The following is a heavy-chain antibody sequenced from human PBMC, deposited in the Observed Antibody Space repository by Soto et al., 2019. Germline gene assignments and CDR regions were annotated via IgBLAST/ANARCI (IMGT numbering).Heavy chain of an antibody. CDR2: MKPNSGNT. V-gene: IGHV1-8*01. CDR1: GYTFTRYD. CDR3: AGAGAPYSQYDY. Sequence: QVQLVQSGAEVKKPGASVKVSCKASGYTFTRYDINWVRQATGQGLEWMGWMKPNSGNTGYAQKFQGRVIMTRNTSISTAYMELSSLRSEYTAVYYCAGAGAPYSQYDYCGQGTLVTVSS. D-gene: IGHD6-13*01. J-gene: IGHJ4*02.